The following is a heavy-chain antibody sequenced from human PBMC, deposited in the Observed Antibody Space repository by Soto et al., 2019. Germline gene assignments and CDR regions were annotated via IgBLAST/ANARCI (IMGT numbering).Heavy chain of an antibody. Sequence: QVQLVQSGAEVKKAGASVKDSCKASGYTFTNFGINWVRQSPGLGLEWVGWISPYNGNTQNVEKLQGRVTLTKDTSASTAYMELRSLRSEDTAVYSCARGRDYGDFSFDYWGQGTLVTVSS. V-gene: IGHV1-18*01. J-gene: IGHJ4*02. CDR3: ARGRDYGDFSFDY. D-gene: IGHD4-17*01. CDR2: ISPYNGNT. CDR1: GYTFTNFG.